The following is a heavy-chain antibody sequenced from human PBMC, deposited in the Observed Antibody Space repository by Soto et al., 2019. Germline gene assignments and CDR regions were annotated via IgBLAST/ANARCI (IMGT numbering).Heavy chain of an antibody. CDR1: GGSISSSSYY. J-gene: IGHJ5*02. Sequence: PSETLSLTCTVSGGSISSSSYYWGWIRQPPGKGLEWIGSIYYSGSTYYNPSLKSRVTISVDTSKNQFSLKLSSVTAADTAVYFCARRGELGTVTFWFDPWGQGTLVTVSS. CDR2: IYYSGST. D-gene: IGHD2-8*02. V-gene: IGHV4-39*01. CDR3: ARRGELGTVTFWFDP.